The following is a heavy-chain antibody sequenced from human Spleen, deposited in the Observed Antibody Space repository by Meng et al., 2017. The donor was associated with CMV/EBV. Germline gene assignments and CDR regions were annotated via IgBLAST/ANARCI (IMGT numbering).Heavy chain of an antibody. CDR3: ARAGSTSYYNGMDV. D-gene: IGHD1-26*01. CDR2: MNPNGGNT. Sequence: ASVKVSCKASGYTFTSYDINWVRQATGQGLEWMGWMNPNGGNTGYAQKFQGRVTMTRNTSISTAYMELRSLRSEDTAVYYCARAGSTSYYNGMDVWGQGTTVTVSS. CDR1: GYTFTSYD. J-gene: IGHJ6*02. V-gene: IGHV1-8*01.